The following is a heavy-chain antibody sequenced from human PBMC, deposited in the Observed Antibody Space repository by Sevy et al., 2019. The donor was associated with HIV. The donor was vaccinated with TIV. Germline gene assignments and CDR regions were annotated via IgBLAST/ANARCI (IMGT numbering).Heavy chain of an antibody. D-gene: IGHD6-19*01. CDR3: AKGGQWLVRDWFDP. CDR2: ISYDGSNK. J-gene: IGHJ5*02. V-gene: IGHV3-30*18. Sequence: GGSLRLSCAASGFTFSSYGMHRVRQTPGKGLDWVTVISYDGSNKYYADSVKGRFTISRDNSKNTLYLQMNSLRVEDTAVYYCAKGGQWLVRDWFDPWGQGTLLTVSS. CDR1: GFTFSSYG.